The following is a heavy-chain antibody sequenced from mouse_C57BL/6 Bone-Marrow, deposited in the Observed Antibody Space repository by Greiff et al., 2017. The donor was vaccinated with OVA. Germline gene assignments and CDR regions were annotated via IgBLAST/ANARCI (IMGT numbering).Heavy chain of an antibody. J-gene: IGHJ3*01. D-gene: IGHD2-1*01. CDR2: ISYDGSN. CDR1: GYSITSGYY. CDR3: ARVSCNYLIAY. V-gene: IGHV3-6*01. Sequence: EVQLQQSGPGLVKPSQSLSLTCSVTGYSITSGYYWNWIRQFPGNKLEWMGYISYDGSNNYNPSLKNRISITRDTSKNQFFLKLNSVTTEDTATYCCARVSCNYLIAYWGQGTLVTVSA.